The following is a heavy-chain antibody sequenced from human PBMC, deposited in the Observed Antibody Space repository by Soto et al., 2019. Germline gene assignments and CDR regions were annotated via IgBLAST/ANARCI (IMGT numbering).Heavy chain of an antibody. J-gene: IGHJ6*02. CDR2: IIPIFGTA. Sequence: KVSCKASGGTFSSYAISWVRQAPGQGLEWMGGIIPIFGTANYAQKFQGRVTITADESTSTAYMELSSLRSEDTAVYYCARGTGTGPYYYGMDVWGQATTVTVSS. V-gene: IGHV1-69*01. CDR3: ARGTGTGPYYYGMDV. D-gene: IGHD1-1*01. CDR1: GGTFSSYA.